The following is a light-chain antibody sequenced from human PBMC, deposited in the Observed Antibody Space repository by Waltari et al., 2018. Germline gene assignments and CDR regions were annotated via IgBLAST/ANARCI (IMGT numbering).Light chain of an antibody. V-gene: IGKV1-5*03. CDR2: EAS. Sequence: DIQLTQSPSTLSASVGDRVTITCRASRSIRSYMAWYQQKPGKAPKLLIHEASTLETGVPSTFSGSESGTEFTLTISSLQPDDVATYYCQQYSTNSLTFGGGTKLEIQ. CDR3: QQYSTNSLT. J-gene: IGKJ4*01. CDR1: RSIRSY.